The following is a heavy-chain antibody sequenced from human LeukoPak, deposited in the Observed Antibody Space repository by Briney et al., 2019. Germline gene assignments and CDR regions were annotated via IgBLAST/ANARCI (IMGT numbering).Heavy chain of an antibody. CDR1: GFTFSSYW. D-gene: IGHD6-13*01. Sequence: PGGSLRLSCAASGFTFSSYWMSWVRQAPGKGLEWVANIKQGGSEKYYVDSVKGRFTISRDNAKNSLYLQMSSLRVEDTAVYYCARKVYSSSWQTTVGLDHWGQGTLVTVSS. CDR3: ARKVYSSSWQTTVGLDH. CDR2: IKQGGSEK. J-gene: IGHJ4*02. V-gene: IGHV3-7*01.